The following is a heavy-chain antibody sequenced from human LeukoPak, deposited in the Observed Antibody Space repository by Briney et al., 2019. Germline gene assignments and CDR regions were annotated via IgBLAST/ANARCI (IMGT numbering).Heavy chain of an antibody. J-gene: IGHJ4*02. Sequence: SGTLSLTCAVSGGSIFSSNWWSWVRQPPGKGLEWIGQIFHSGSTNYNPSLKSRVTISVDTSKNQFSLKLSSVTAADTAVYYCARGGARWGYSSSWYPSPYYFDYWGQGTLVTVSS. CDR1: GGSIFSSNW. CDR3: ARGGARWGYSSSWYPSPYYFDY. CDR2: IFHSGST. D-gene: IGHD6-13*01. V-gene: IGHV4-4*02.